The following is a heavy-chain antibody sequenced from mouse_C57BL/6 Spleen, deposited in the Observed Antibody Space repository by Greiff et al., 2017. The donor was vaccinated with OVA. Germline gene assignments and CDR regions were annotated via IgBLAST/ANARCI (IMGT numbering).Heavy chain of an antibody. CDR3: ASRDYGSFDY. J-gene: IGHJ2*01. Sequence: QVQLQQSGPELVKPGASVKISCKASGYAFSSSWMNWVKQRPGKGLEWIGRIYPGDGDTNYNGKFKGKATLTADKSSSTAYMQLSSLTSEDSAVYYCASRDYGSFDYWGQGTTLTVSS. D-gene: IGHD1-1*01. CDR1: GYAFSSSW. CDR2: IYPGDGDT. V-gene: IGHV1-82*01.